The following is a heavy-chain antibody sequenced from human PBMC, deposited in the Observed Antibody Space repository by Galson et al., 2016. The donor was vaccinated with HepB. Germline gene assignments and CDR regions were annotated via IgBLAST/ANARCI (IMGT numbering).Heavy chain of an antibody. CDR1: GYTFTGYY. J-gene: IGHJ4*02. Sequence: SVKVSCKASGYTFTGYYMHWVRQAPGQGLEWMGWINPNSGSTNYAQKFQGRVTMTRDTSINTAYMELSRLRSDDTAVYYCARRDCTKTNCYSDYWGQGTLVTVSS. D-gene: IGHD2-2*02. CDR2: INPNSGST. V-gene: IGHV1-2*02. CDR3: ARRDCTKTNCYSDY.